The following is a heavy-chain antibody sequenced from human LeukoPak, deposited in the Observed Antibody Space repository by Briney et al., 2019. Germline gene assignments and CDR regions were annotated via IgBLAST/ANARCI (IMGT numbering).Heavy chain of an antibody. V-gene: IGHV3-30-3*01. D-gene: IGHD2-2*01. Sequence: PGRSLRLSCAASGFTFSSYAMHWVRQAPGKGLEWVAVISYDGSNKYYADSVKGRFTISRDNSKNTLYLQMNSLRAEDTAVYYCARPLWEYQLLSGFDYWGQGTLVTVSS. J-gene: IGHJ4*02. CDR1: GFTFSSYA. CDR3: ARPLWEYQLLSGFDY. CDR2: ISYDGSNK.